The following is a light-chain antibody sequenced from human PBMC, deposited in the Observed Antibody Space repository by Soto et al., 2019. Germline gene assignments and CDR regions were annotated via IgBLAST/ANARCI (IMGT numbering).Light chain of an antibody. J-gene: IGLJ1*01. V-gene: IGLV9-49*01. CDR3: GADHGSGSDVVYV. CDR1: SGYSNYK. CDR2: VGTGGIVG. Sequence: QPVLTQPPSASASLGASVTLTCTLSSGYSNYKVDWYQQRPGKGPRFVMRVGTGGIVGSKGDGIPDRFSVLASGLNRYLTIKNIQEEDESDYHCGADHGSGSDVVYVFGTGTKLTVL.